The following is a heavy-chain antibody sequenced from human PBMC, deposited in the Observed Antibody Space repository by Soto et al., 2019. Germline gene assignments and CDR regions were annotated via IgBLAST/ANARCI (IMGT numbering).Heavy chain of an antibody. CDR3: ARADLAGDGDS. D-gene: IGHD6-19*01. J-gene: IGHJ5*01. V-gene: IGHV4-30-2*06. CDR1: GGSMSSGSRS. CDR2: IYYSGTT. Sequence: QLQLQESGSRLVKPSETLSLTCAVSGGSMSSGSRSWNWIRQSPGKGLEWIGYIYYSGTTYYNPSLKSRVTLSVDKSTNHFSLKMTSVSAADTGVYYCARADLAGDGDSWGQGILVTVSS.